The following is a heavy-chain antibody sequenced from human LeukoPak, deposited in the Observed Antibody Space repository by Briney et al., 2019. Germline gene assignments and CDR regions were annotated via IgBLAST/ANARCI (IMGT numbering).Heavy chain of an antibody. J-gene: IGHJ4*02. CDR2: IIPIFGTA. Sequence: GASVKVSCKASGGTFSSYAIIWVRQAPGQGLEWMGGIIPIFGTANYAQKFQGRVTITTDESTSTAYMELSSLRSEDTAVYYCARGGVEMATKYYFDYWGQGTLVTVSS. CDR1: GGTFSSYA. CDR3: ARGGVEMATKYYFDY. D-gene: IGHD5-24*01. V-gene: IGHV1-69*05.